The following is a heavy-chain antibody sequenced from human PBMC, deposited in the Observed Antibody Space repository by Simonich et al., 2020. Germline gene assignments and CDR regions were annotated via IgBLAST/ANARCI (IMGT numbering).Heavy chain of an antibody. V-gene: IGHV5-51*03. J-gene: IGHJ4*02. D-gene: IGHD3-3*01. CDR2: NYPGYTDT. CDR1: GYSFTSYW. Sequence: EVQLVQSGAEVKKPGESLKISCKGSGYSFTSYWIGWVRQMPGKGLEWSGNNYPGYTDTRYSTSFQGQVTISADKSISTAYLQWSSLKASDTAMYCCVRKGNRSDYFDYWGQGTLVTVSS. CDR3: VRKGNRSDYFDY.